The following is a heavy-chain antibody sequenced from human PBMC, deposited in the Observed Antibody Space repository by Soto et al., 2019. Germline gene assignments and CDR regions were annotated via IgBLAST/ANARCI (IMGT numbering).Heavy chain of an antibody. CDR3: AKARSGWYHDY. CDR2: ISYDGSNK. V-gene: IGHV3-30*18. D-gene: IGHD6-19*01. CDR1: GFTFSSYG. J-gene: IGHJ4*02. Sequence: PGGSLRLSCAASGFTFSSYGMHWVRQAPGKGLEWVAVISYDGSNKYYADSVKGRFTISRDNSKNTLYLQMNSLRAEDTAVYYCAKARSGWYHDYWGQGTLVTVSS.